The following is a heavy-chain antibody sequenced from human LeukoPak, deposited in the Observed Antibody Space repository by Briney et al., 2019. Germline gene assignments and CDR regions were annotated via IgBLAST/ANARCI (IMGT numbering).Heavy chain of an antibody. Sequence: GASVKVSCKASGYTFTGYYIHWVRQAPGQGLEWMGWINPNSGGTNYAQKFQGRVTMTRDTSISTAYMELSRLRSDDTAVYYCARDLAEWELGSMDVFDIWGQGTMVTVSS. J-gene: IGHJ3*02. D-gene: IGHD1-26*01. CDR2: INPNSGGT. CDR1: GYTFTGYY. V-gene: IGHV1-2*02. CDR3: ARDLAEWELGSMDVFDI.